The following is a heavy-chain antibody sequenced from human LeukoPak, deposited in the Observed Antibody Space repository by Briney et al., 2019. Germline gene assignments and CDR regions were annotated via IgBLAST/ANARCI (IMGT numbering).Heavy chain of an antibody. Sequence: PGGSLRLSCAASGFTFSSYNMNWVRQAPGKGLEWVSYISSSSTIYYADSVKGRFTISRDNAKNSLYLQMNSLRAEDTAVYYCARDYGSTGYWGQGTLVTVSS. V-gene: IGHV3-48*04. CDR2: ISSSSTI. CDR1: GFTFSSYN. CDR3: ARDYGSTGY. D-gene: IGHD3-10*01. J-gene: IGHJ4*02.